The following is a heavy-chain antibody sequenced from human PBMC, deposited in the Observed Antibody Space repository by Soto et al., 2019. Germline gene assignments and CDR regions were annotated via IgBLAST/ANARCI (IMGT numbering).Heavy chain of an antibody. D-gene: IGHD1-26*01. Sequence: PGESLKVSCKGSGYSFTSYWISWVRQMPGKGLEWMGRIDPSDSYTNYSPSFQGHVTISADKSISTAYLQWSSLKASDTAMYYCARQWSYSDAFDIWGQGTMVTVSS. CDR1: GYSFTSYW. J-gene: IGHJ3*02. CDR2: IDPSDSYT. CDR3: ARQWSYSDAFDI. V-gene: IGHV5-10-1*01.